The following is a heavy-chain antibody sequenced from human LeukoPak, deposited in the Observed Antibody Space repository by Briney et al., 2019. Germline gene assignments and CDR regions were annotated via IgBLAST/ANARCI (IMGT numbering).Heavy chain of an antibody. CDR2: IYYSGST. Sequence: PSETLSLTCTVSGGSISSSSYYWGWIRQPPGKGLEWIGSIYYSGSTYYNPSLKSRVTISVDTSKNQLSLKLSSVTAADTAVYYCARPWWQADAFDIWGQGTMVTVSS. J-gene: IGHJ3*02. V-gene: IGHV4-39*01. CDR1: GGSISSSSYY. D-gene: IGHD2-15*01. CDR3: ARPWWQADAFDI.